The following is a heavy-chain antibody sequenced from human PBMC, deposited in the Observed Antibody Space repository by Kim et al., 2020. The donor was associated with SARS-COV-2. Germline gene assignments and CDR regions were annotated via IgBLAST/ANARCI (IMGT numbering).Heavy chain of an antibody. CDR2: IYYSGST. CDR1: GGSISSSSYY. J-gene: IGHJ4*02. D-gene: IGHD2-2*01. V-gene: IGHV4-39*01. Sequence: SETLSLTCTVSGGSISSSSYYWGWIRQPPGKGLEWIGSIYYSGSTYYNPSLKSRVTISVDTSKNQFSLKLSSVTAADTAVYYCAGGDIVVVPADYWGQGTLVTVSS. CDR3: AGGDIVVVPADY.